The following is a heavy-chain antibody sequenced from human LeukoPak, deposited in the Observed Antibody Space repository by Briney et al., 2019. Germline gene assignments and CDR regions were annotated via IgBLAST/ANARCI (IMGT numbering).Heavy chain of an antibody. Sequence: PGGSLRLSCATSGFTFSNYAMSWVRQAPGKGLEWVSGISGSGGSTYYADSVKGRFTISRDNSKNTLYLQMNSLRAEDTAVYYCAKEGVVAYYYYYMDVWGKGTTVTVSS. D-gene: IGHD2-15*01. J-gene: IGHJ6*03. CDR2: ISGSGGST. CDR1: GFTFSNYA. V-gene: IGHV3-23*01. CDR3: AKEGVVAYYYYYMDV.